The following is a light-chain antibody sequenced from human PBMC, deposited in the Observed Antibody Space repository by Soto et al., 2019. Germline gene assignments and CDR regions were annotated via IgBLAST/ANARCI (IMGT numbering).Light chain of an antibody. CDR2: GAS. CDR3: QQYNNWTPYT. Sequence: DIGMTQSPATLSVSAGERATLSCRASQSISSSLAWYQQKPGQAPKLLIYGASTMANRIPARFIGSGSGTEVTHPNISRQCDDFVVYYFQQYNNWTPYTFGQGTKLEIK. CDR1: QSISSS. J-gene: IGKJ2*01. V-gene: IGKV3-15*01.